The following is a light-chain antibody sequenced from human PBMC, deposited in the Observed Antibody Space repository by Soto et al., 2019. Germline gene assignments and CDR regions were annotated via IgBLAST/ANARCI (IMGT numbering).Light chain of an antibody. Sequence: DIQMTQAPSHRSGSVGVRVTITCRASQTISSWLAWYQPKTGKAPRLMIYKASSLESGVPSRVSGSGSGTEVTLPLRSLQPDDWSMYYGLQYNTYSWTFRQEPKVDI. CDR3: LQYNTYSWT. CDR2: KAS. CDR1: QTISSW. J-gene: IGKJ1*01. V-gene: IGKV1-5*03.